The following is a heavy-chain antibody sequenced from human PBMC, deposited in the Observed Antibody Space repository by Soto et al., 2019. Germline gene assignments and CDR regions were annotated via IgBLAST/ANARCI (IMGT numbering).Heavy chain of an antibody. CDR3: ARRSPRRVDAFDI. CDR2: IYYSGST. J-gene: IGHJ3*02. V-gene: IGHV4-59*08. CDR1: GGSISSYY. D-gene: IGHD3-10*01. Sequence: SETLSLTCTVSGGSISSYYWSWIRQPPGKGLEWIGYIYYSGSTNYNPSLKSRVTISVDTSKNQFSLKLSSVTAADTAVYYCARRSPRRVDAFDIWGQGTMVTVSS.